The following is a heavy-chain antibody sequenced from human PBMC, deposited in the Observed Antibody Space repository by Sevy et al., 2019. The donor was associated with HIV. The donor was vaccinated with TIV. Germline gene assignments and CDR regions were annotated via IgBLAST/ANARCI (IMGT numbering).Heavy chain of an antibody. CDR3: ARENRDNRGYFFDH. J-gene: IGHJ4*02. Sequence: SETLSLTCTVSGGSISGYYWSWIRQSPGKGLEWIGYIYNVGDTRYNPSLKSRVTISMATSKNQFSLHLNSVTAADTAVYYCARENRDNRGYFFDHWGQGNLVTVSS. CDR1: GGSISGYY. V-gene: IGHV4-59*01. D-gene: IGHD3-22*01. CDR2: IYNVGDT.